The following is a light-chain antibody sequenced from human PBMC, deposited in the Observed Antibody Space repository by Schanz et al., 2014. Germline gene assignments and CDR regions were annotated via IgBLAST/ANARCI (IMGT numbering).Light chain of an antibody. J-gene: IGLJ1*01. CDR3: RSYTSSDTYV. CDR1: SSDVGGYKY. CDR2: DVS. Sequence: QSALTQPASVSGSPGQSITITCTGTSSDVGGYKYVSWFQQHPGKAPKLLIYDVSNRPSGVSYRFSGSKSGNTASLTISGLQAEDEADYYCRSYTSSDTYVFGTGTKLTVL. V-gene: IGLV2-14*01.